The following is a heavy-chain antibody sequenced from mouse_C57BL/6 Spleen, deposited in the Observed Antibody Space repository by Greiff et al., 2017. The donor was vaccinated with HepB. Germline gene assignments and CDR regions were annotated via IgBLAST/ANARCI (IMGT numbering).Heavy chain of an antibody. CDR2: IDPSDSYT. V-gene: IGHV1-59*01. Sequence: QVQLQQPGAELVRPGTSVKLSCKASGYTFTSYWMHWVKQRLGQGLEWIGVIDPSDSYTNYNQKFKGKATLTVDTSSSTAYMQLSSLTSEDSAVCYCADGAWFAYWGQGTLVTVSA. CDR3: ADGAWFAY. CDR1: GYTFTSYW. J-gene: IGHJ3*01.